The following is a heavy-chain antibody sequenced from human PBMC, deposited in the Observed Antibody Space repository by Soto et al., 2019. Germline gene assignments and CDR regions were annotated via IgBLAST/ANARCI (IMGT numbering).Heavy chain of an antibody. CDR3: ARQGSTGAYVYFPMDV. D-gene: IGHD2-8*02. Sequence: PGESLKISCKGSEYRFNNYWIGWVRQMPGKGLEWIGMIYPGDSDTTYSPSFEGQVTMSVDKSISTAYLQWSSLKASDSATYYCARQGSTGAYVYFPMDVWGQGTTVTVSS. V-gene: IGHV5-51*01. CDR1: EYRFNNYW. J-gene: IGHJ6*02. CDR2: IYPGDSDT.